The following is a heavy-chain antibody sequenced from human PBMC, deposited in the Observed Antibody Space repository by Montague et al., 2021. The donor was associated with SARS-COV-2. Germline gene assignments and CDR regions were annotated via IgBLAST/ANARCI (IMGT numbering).Heavy chain of an antibody. Sequence: SLRLSCAASGFTFSSYAMHWARQAPGKGLEYVSAISSNGGSTYYXNSVKGRFTISRDNSKNTLYLQMGSLRAEDMAVYYCARDRPITIFGVVIKDYYYYMDVWGKGTTATVSS. J-gene: IGHJ6*03. CDR1: GFTFSSYA. D-gene: IGHD3-3*01. CDR3: ARDRPITIFGVVIKDYYYYMDV. CDR2: ISSNGGST. V-gene: IGHV3-64*01.